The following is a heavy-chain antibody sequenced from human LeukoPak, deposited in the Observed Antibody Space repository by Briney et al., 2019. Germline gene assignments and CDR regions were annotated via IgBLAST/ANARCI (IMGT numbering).Heavy chain of an antibody. CDR2: ISSSGSTI. CDR3: ARVLVPAAIAADY. CDR1: GFTFSDYY. D-gene: IGHD2-2*02. Sequence: GGSLRLSCAASGFTFSDYYMSWIRQAPGKGLEWVSYISSSGSTIYYADSVKGRFTISWDNAKNSLYLQMNSLRAEDTAVYYCARVLVPAAIAADYWGQGTLVTVSS. J-gene: IGHJ4*02. V-gene: IGHV3-11*01.